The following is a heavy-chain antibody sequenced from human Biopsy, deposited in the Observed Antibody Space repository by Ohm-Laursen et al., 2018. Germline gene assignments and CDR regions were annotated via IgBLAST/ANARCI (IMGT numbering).Heavy chain of an antibody. CDR2: LYYTGST. D-gene: IGHD1-26*01. J-gene: IGHJ2*01. CDR1: VHSIRSYY. Sequence: SDTLSLTRTVSVHSIRSYYCSCIPQPPGKALVWIGYLYYTGSTNYNPPLKSQVPISVDTSMNHLSLRLTSVTAADTAVYYFARHAPAYSGSYWRYFDLWGRGTLVTVSS. CDR3: ARHAPAYSGSYWRYFDL. V-gene: IGHV4-59*08.